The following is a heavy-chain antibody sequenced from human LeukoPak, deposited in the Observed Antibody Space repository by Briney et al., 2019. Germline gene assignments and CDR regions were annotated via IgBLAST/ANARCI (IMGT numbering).Heavy chain of an antibody. D-gene: IGHD1-1*01. CDR1: GGSVSNCY. J-gene: IGHJ5*02. CDR3: ARDKPYNWNTGWFDP. V-gene: IGHV4-59*02. Sequence: SETLSLTCTVSGGSVSNCYWSWIRQPPGKGLEWIGYIHYSGSTDYNPSLKSRVTISVDTSKNQFSLRLSSVTAADTAVYYCARDKPYNWNTGWFDPWGRGTLVTVSS. CDR2: IHYSGST.